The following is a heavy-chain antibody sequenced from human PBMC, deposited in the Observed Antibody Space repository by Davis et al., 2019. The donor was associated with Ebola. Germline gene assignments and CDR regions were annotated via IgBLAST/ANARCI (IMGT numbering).Heavy chain of an antibody. D-gene: IGHD3-10*01. CDR3: ARGRQNPPYILPLYYFDY. CDR2: IYYSGST. J-gene: IGHJ4*02. Sequence: PSETLSLTCTVSGGSISSSSYYWGWIRQPPGKGLEWIGSIYYSGSTYYNPSLKSRVTISVDTSKNQFSLKLSSVTAADTAVYYCARGRQNPPYILPLYYFDYWGQGTLVTVSS. V-gene: IGHV4-39*07. CDR1: GGSISSSSYY.